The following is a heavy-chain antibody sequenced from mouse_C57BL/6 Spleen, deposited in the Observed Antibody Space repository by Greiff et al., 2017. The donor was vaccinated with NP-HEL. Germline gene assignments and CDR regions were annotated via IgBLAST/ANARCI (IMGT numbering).Heavy chain of an antibody. Sequence: QVQLQQPGAELVKPGASVKLSCKASGYTFTSYWMQWVKQRPGQGLEWIGEIDPSDSYTNYNQKFKGKATLTVDTSSSTAYMQLSSLTSEDSAVYYCARVLRRYFDYWGQGTTLTVSS. J-gene: IGHJ2*01. CDR3: ARVLRRYFDY. CDR1: GYTFTSYW. CDR2: IDPSDSYT. D-gene: IGHD2-12*01. V-gene: IGHV1-50*01.